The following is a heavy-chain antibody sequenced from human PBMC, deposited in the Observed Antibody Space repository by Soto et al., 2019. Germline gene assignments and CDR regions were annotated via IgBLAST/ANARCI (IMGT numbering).Heavy chain of an antibody. J-gene: IGHJ6*02. D-gene: IGHD3-3*01. CDR1: GGTFSSYA. CDR2: IIPIFGTA. CDR3: ARNREGYDFWRGYYPLVSYYYYGMGV. Sequence: QVQLVQSGAEVKKPGYSVKVSCKASGGTFSSYAISWVRQAPGQGLEWMGGIIPIFGTANYAQKFPGRVTITADKSPSTSYMELISLRSADTAVYYCARNREGYDFWRGYYPLVSYYYYGMGVWGQGTTVTVSS. V-gene: IGHV1-69*06.